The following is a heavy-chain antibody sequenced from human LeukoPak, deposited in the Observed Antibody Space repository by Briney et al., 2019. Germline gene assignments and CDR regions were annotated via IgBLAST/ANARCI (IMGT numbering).Heavy chain of an antibody. V-gene: IGHV4-31*03. Sequence: SQTLSLTCTVSGGSISSGGYYWSWIRQHPGKGLEWIGYIYYSGSTYYNPSLKSRVTISVDTSKNQFSLKLSSVTAADTAVYYCARGTVVVKGAFDIWGQGTMVTVSS. J-gene: IGHJ3*02. CDR2: IYYSGST. CDR1: GGSISSGGYY. CDR3: ARGTVVVKGAFDI. D-gene: IGHD3-22*01.